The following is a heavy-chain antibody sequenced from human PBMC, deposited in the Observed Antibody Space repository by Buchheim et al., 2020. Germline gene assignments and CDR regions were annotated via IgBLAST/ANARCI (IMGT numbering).Heavy chain of an antibody. CDR1: GFTFSSYS. Sequence: EVQLVESGGGFVQPGGSLRLSCAASGFTFSSYSMNWVRQAPGKGLEWISYINSVSSTMHYADSVKGRFTVSRDNVQKSLYLQMNSLRDEDTAVYYCARDRSSLIDDWGQGTL. CDR2: INSVSSTM. V-gene: IGHV3-48*02. CDR3: ARDRSSLIDD. D-gene: IGHD2-2*01. J-gene: IGHJ4*02.